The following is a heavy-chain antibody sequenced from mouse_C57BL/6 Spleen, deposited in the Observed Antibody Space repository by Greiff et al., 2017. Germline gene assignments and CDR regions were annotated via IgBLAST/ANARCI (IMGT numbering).Heavy chain of an antibody. J-gene: IGHJ3*01. CDR1: GYTFTSYW. D-gene: IGHD1-1*01. V-gene: IGHV1-74*01. CDR3: AIPRLPGRTWFAY. Sequence: VQLQQPGAELVKPGASVKVSCKASGYTFTSYWMHWVKQRPGPGLEWIGRIHPSDSDTNYNQKFKGKATLTVAKSSSTAYMQLSSLTSEDSAVYYCAIPRLPGRTWFAYWGQGTLVTVSA. CDR2: IHPSDSDT.